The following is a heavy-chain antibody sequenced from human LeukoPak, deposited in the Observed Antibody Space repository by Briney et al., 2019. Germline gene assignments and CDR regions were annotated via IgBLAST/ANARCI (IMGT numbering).Heavy chain of an antibody. CDR3: ARVGGSWYGTYYFDY. CDR1: GFTFSSYA. Sequence: GGSLRLSCAASGFTFSSYAMHWVRQAPGKGLEYVSAISSNGGSTYYANSVKGRFTISRDNSKNTLYLPMGSLRAEDMAVYYCARVGGSWYGTYYFDYWGQGTLVTVSS. D-gene: IGHD6-13*01. J-gene: IGHJ4*02. CDR2: ISSNGGST. V-gene: IGHV3-64*01.